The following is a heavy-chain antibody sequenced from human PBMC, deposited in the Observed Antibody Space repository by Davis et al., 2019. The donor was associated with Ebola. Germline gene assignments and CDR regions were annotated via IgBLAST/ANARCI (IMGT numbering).Heavy chain of an antibody. D-gene: IGHD2-15*01. CDR1: GYTFTGYY. Sequence: AASVKVSCKASGYTFTGYYMHWVRQAPGQGLEWMGWINPNSGGTNYAQKFQGWVTITRDTSISTAYMELSRLRSDDTAVYYCARDGCSGGSCYSWFDPWGQGTLVTVSS. CDR3: ARDGCSGGSCYSWFDP. CDR2: INPNSGGT. V-gene: IGHV1-2*04. J-gene: IGHJ5*02.